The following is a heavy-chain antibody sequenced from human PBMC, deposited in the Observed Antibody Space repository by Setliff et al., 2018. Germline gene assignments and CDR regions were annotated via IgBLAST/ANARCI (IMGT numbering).Heavy chain of an antibody. CDR1: GGTFSSYA. V-gene: IGHV1-69*13. CDR2: IMPIFGST. CDR3: ARVRSSSWLVVNWFDP. D-gene: IGHD6-13*01. J-gene: IGHJ5*02. Sequence: SVKVSCKASGGTFSSYAISWVRQAPGQGLEWMGRIMPIFGSTNYAQNFQGRVTITADESTSTAYMELSSLRSDDTAVYYCARVRSSSWLVVNWFDPWGQGTLVTVSS.